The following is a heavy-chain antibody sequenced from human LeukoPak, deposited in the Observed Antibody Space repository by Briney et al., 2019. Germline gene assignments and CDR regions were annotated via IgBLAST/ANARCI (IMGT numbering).Heavy chain of an antibody. Sequence: PSETLSLTCSVSGGSISSSSYYWGLIRQPPGKGLEWIGSIYYSGSVYYNPSLNSRVTISVDTSKNQFSLKLNSVTAADTAVYYCARPRKAPRTRDGFDIWGQGTMVTVSS. CDR2: IYYSGSV. V-gene: IGHV4-39*01. D-gene: IGHD1-14*01. J-gene: IGHJ3*02. CDR3: ARPRKAPRTRDGFDI. CDR1: GGSISSSSYY.